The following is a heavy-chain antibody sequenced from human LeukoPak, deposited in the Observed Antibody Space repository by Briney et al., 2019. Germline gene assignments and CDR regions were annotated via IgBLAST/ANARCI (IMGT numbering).Heavy chain of an antibody. Sequence: PGGSLRLSCAASGFTFDDYAMHWVRQAPGKGLEWVSGISWNSSSIGYADSVKGRFTISRDNAKNSLYLQMNSLRAEDTALYYCAKDIGAGGWPVYLFDYWGQGTLVTVSS. CDR1: GFTFDDYA. J-gene: IGHJ4*02. V-gene: IGHV3-9*01. D-gene: IGHD6-19*01. CDR3: AKDIGAGGWPVYLFDY. CDR2: ISWNSSSI.